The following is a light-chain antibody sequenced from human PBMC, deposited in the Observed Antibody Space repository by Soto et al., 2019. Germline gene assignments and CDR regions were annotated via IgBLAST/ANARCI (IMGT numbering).Light chain of an antibody. CDR1: QDIRNE. CDR2: TAS. Sequence: AIQMTQSPSSLSASVGDRVTITCRASQDIRNELGWYQQKPGKAPKVLIYTASILQSGVPSRFSGSGSGTDFTLTISSLQPEDFATYYCLQDHNYPRTFGQGTKVEIK. V-gene: IGKV1-6*01. CDR3: LQDHNYPRT. J-gene: IGKJ1*01.